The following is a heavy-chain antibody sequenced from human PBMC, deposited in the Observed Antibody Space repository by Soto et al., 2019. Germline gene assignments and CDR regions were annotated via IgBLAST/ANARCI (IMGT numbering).Heavy chain of an antibody. CDR3: ARDPVP. V-gene: IGHV4-31*03. Sequence: SETLSLTCTVSGGSISRGGYYWSWIRQQPGKGLEWIGYIFNSGTTYYNPSLKSRVTISADTAKNQFSLKLSSVTAADTAVYYFARDPVPWGQGTLVPVSS. CDR1: GGSISRGGYY. CDR2: IFNSGTT. J-gene: IGHJ5*02.